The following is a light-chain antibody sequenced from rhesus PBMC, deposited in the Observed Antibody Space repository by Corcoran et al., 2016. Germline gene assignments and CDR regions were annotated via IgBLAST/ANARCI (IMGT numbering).Light chain of an antibody. CDR3: HQHKSYPRT. CDR2: TPS. CDR1: QDISRY. J-gene: IGKJ1*01. V-gene: IGKV1-28*02. Sequence: DIQMTQSSSSLSASVGDTVTITCRASQDISRYLNWFQQKPGNAPKLLIYTPSNLESGGPSRFSGSGSGTEFTLTISSLQPEDFASYYCHQHKSYPRTFGQGTKVEIK.